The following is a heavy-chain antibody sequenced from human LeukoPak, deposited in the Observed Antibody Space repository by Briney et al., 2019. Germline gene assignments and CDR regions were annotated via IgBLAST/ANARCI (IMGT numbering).Heavy chain of an antibody. D-gene: IGHD3-3*01. CDR1: GCSISSYDHN. CDR2: INYRGNT. V-gene: IGHV4-39*01. Sequence: PSETLSLTCTVSGCSISSYDHNWGRIRQPPGKGLEWLGKINYRGNTHHNPSLKSRVTISVDTSKNQFSLKLNSVAAADTAVYYYANDTFLAYWGQGTLVTVSS. CDR3: ANDTFLAY. J-gene: IGHJ4*02.